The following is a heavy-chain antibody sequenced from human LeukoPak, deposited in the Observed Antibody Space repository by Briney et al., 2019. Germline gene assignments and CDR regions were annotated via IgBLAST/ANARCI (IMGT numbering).Heavy chain of an antibody. Sequence: GGSLRLSCAASGFTVSSNYMTCVRQAPGKGLEWVSVIYSGGGTYYADSVKGRFTISRDTSKNTLYLQMNSLRAEDTAVYYCAGTGSGSYWSFDIWGQGTMVTVSS. J-gene: IGHJ3*02. CDR1: GFTVSSNY. D-gene: IGHD3-10*01. CDR2: IYSGGGT. V-gene: IGHV3-53*01. CDR3: AGTGSGSYWSFDI.